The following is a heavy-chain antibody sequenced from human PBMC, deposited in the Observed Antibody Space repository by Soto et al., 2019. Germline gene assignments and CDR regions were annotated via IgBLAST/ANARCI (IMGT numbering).Heavy chain of an antibody. CDR3: ARGLYSGGHYFDY. D-gene: IGHD5-12*01. J-gene: IGHJ4*02. Sequence: EVQLVESGGGLVQPGGSLRLSCAASGFTVSSNYMSWVRQAPGKGLEWVSVIYSGGSTYYADSVKGRFTISRDNSKNTLSLQMNSLRAEDTAVYYCARGLYSGGHYFDYWGQGTLVTVSS. V-gene: IGHV3-66*01. CDR1: GFTVSSNY. CDR2: IYSGGST.